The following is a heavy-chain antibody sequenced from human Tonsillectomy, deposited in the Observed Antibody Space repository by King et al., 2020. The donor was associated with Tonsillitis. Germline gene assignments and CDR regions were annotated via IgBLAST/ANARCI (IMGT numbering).Heavy chain of an antibody. CDR1: GFTFSSYA. CDR2: IYSGGSST. J-gene: IGHJ4*02. Sequence: VQLVESGGGLVQPGGSLRLSCAASGFTFSSYAMSWVRQAPGKGLEWVSVIYSGGSSTYYADSVKGRFTISRDNSKNTLYLQMNSLRAEDTAVYYCAKAFDYEPDYWGQGTLVTVSS. CDR3: AKAFDYEPDY. V-gene: IGHV3-23*03. D-gene: IGHD4-17*01.